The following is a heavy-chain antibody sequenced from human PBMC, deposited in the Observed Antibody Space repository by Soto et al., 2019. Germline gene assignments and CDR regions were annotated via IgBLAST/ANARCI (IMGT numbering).Heavy chain of an antibody. J-gene: IGHJ4*01. D-gene: IGHD2-15*01. CDR2: IYPGDSDT. Sequence: GESLKISCKVSGYDYTTYWIGWVRQMPGKGLEWMGIIYPGDSDTRYNPSFQDRVTISADRSISTAYLQWSSLKASDTAIYFCARRDETSYCSGGSCSYYFDYWGHGTPVTVSS. CDR3: ARRDETSYCSGGSCSYYFDY. V-gene: IGHV5-51*01. CDR1: GYDYTTYW.